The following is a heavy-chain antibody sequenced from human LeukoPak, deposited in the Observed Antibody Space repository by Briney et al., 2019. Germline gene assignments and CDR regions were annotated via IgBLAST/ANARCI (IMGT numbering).Heavy chain of an antibody. D-gene: IGHD3-10*01. CDR3: AKGERWFGERGFDP. CDR1: GFTFSSYA. V-gene: IGHV3-23*01. J-gene: IGHJ5*02. CDR2: ISGSGGST. Sequence: PGGSLRLSCAASGFTFSSYAMGWVRQAPGKGLEWVSAISGSGGSTYYADSVKGRFTISRDNSKNTLYLQMNSLRAGDTAVYYCAKGERWFGERGFDPWGQGTLVTVSS.